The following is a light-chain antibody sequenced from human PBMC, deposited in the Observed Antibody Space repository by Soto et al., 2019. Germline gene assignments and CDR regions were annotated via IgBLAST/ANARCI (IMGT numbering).Light chain of an antibody. CDR3: QQFSSYPIT. Sequence: AIQVTQSPSSLSSSVGDRVTITCRASQAIRGALAWYQQKPGKAPKLLIYDVSTLESGVPSRFSGSGSGTEFTLTISSLQPEDFGTYYCQQFSSYPITFGHGTRLEIK. CDR2: DVS. J-gene: IGKJ5*01. CDR1: QAIRGA. V-gene: IGKV1-13*02.